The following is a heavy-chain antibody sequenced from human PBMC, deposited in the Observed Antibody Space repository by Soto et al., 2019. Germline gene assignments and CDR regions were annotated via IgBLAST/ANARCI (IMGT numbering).Heavy chain of an antibody. Sequence: QVQLVESGGGVVQPGRSLRLSCAASGFTFSIFGMHWVRQAPGKGLEWAAIIWYDGSNAYYADSVRGRFTISRDNSKNTVYLQMNSLRAEDTAVYYCGRDKGSSTVVSGISQEGYFDSWGQGTLVTVSS. CDR2: IWYDGSNA. V-gene: IGHV3-33*01. J-gene: IGHJ4*02. CDR1: GFTFSIFG. D-gene: IGHD6-19*01. CDR3: GRDKGSSTVVSGISQEGYFDS.